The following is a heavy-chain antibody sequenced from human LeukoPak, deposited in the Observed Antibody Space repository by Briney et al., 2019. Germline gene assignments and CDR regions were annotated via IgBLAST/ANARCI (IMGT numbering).Heavy chain of an antibody. D-gene: IGHD2-15*01. J-gene: IGHJ4*02. CDR1: GFTFRNYA. CDR3: AKEDCSGGGCYRYFNC. CDR2: ISGSGGNT. V-gene: IGHV3-23*01. Sequence: AGGSLRLSCAASGFTFRNYAMSWVRQAPGKGLEWVSAISGSGGNTYYADSVKGRFTISRDNSKNTLHLQMKGLRAEDTAVYYCAKEDCSGGGCYRYFNCWGQGTLVTVSS.